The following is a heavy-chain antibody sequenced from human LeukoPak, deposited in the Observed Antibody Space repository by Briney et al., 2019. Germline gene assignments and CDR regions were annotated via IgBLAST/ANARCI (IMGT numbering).Heavy chain of an antibody. V-gene: IGHV3-21*01. CDR2: ISSSSSYI. CDR3: ARDQSLNYGGNFDY. J-gene: IGHJ4*02. Sequence: PGGSLRLSCAASGYTFSSYSMHWVRQAPGKGLEWVSSISSSSSYIYYADSVKGRFTITRDNAKNSPYLQMNSLRAEDTAVYYCARDQSLNYGGNFDYWGREPWSPSPQ. D-gene: IGHD4-23*01. CDR1: GYTFSSYS.